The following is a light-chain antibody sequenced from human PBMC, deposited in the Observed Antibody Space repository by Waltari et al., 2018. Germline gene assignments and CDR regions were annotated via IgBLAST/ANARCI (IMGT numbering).Light chain of an antibody. CDR2: GAS. CDR1: QSISTY. J-gene: IGKJ4*01. V-gene: IGKV1-39*01. CDR3: QQRSNWPPNT. Sequence: DIQMTQSPSSLSASVGDRVTITCRASQSISTYLNWYQQKPGKAPKLLIYGASILQSGVPSRFSGSGSGADFTLTISSLQSEDFAVYYCQQRSNWPPNTFGGGTKVEIK.